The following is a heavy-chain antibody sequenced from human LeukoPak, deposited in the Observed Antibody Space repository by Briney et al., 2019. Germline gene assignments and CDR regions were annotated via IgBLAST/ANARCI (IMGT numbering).Heavy chain of an antibody. D-gene: IGHD3-9*01. CDR3: ARNGYFEGWLDP. V-gene: IGHV3-7*01. CDR2: IKQDGSEK. CDR1: GDTLSSYW. J-gene: IGHJ5*02. Sequence: GASLIHSCAASGDTLSSYWSSSGRQAPGKGLERVANIKQDGSEKYYVDSVKGRFTISRDNAKNSLYLQMNSLRAEDTAVYYCARNGYFEGWLDPWGQGTLVTVSS.